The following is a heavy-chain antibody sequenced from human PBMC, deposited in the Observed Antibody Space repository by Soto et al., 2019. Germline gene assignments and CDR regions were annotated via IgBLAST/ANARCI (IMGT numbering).Heavy chain of an antibody. CDR1: GFTVSINY. V-gene: IGHV3-66*01. J-gene: IGHJ6*02. Sequence: GSLRLSCAASGFTVSINYMSWVRQAPGKGLEWVSVIYSGGSTYYADSVKGRFTISRDNSKNTLYLQMNSLRAEDTAVYYCAREGIAAAGTDYYYYYGMDVWGQGTTVTVSS. CDR2: IYSGGST. CDR3: AREGIAAAGTDYYYYYGMDV. D-gene: IGHD6-13*01.